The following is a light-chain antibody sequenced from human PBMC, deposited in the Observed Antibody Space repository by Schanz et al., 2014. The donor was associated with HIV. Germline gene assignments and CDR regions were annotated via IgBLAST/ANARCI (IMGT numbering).Light chain of an antibody. J-gene: IGLJ7*01. CDR3: AAWDVLLNGPV. Sequence: QSALTQPRSVSGSPGQSVTISCTGTSSDIGGYNYVSWYQQHPGKAPKLMIYDVSKRPSGVPDRFSGSKSGNTASLTVSGLQAEDEADYYCAAWDVLLNGPVFGGGTQLTVL. V-gene: IGLV2-11*01. CDR1: SSDIGGYNY. CDR2: DVS.